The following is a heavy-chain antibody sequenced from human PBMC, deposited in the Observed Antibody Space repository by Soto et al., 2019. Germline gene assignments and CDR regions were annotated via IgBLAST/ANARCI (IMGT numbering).Heavy chain of an antibody. CDR2: IIPIFGTA. CDR3: ARAKGGLYPGIAVAGTTPYYYYGMDV. V-gene: IGHV1-69*01. J-gene: IGHJ6*02. D-gene: IGHD6-19*01. CDR1: GGTFSSYA. Sequence: QVQLVQSGAEVKKPGSSVKVSCKASGGTFSSYAISWVRQAPGQGLEWMGGIIPIFGTANYAQKFQGRVTITADESTSTAYMELSSLRSEDTAVYYCARAKGGLYPGIAVAGTTPYYYYGMDVRGQGTTVTVSS.